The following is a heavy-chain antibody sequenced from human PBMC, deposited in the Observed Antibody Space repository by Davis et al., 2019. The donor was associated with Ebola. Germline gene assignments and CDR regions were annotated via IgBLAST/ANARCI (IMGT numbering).Heavy chain of an antibody. CDR2: INWNGGST. J-gene: IGHJ5*01. Sequence: GESLKISCAAPGFTFDDYAMTWVRQAPGKGLEWVSGINWNGGSTGYADSVKGRFTISRDNAKNSLYLRLSSLRAEDTALYYCARVNAVTGYSRFDSWGQGTLVTVSS. CDR3: ARVNAVTGYSRFDS. D-gene: IGHD3-9*01. V-gene: IGHV3-20*04. CDR1: GFTFDDYA.